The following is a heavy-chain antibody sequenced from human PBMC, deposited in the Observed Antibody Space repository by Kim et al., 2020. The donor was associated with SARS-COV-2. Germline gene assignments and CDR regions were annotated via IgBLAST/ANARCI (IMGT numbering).Heavy chain of an antibody. Sequence: ASVKVSCKAAGYTFTSYDINWVRQATGQGLEWMGWMNPNSGNTGYAQKFQGRVTMTRNTSISTAYMELSSLRSEDTAVYYCARGVRITMIVVVITTDYYYYMDVWGKGTTVTVSS. CDR1: GYTFTSYD. D-gene: IGHD3-22*01. V-gene: IGHV1-8*01. J-gene: IGHJ6*03. CDR2: MNPNSGNT. CDR3: ARGVRITMIVVVITTDYYYYMDV.